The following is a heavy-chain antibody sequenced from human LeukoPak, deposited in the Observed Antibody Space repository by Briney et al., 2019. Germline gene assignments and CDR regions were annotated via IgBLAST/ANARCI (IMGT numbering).Heavy chain of an antibody. CDR3: ARGLIVRGFEAFDY. V-gene: IGHV1-18*01. CDR1: GYTFTSYG. CDR2: IIAYNSNT. Sequence: AAVKVSCKSSGYTFTSYGISWVRQAPGQGLERMGWIIAYNSNTNYSQKLQGTVTMTTDTSTGTAYMELRRLRSDDTAVYFCARGLIVRGFEAFDYWGQGTLVTVSS. D-gene: IGHD3-10*01. J-gene: IGHJ4*02.